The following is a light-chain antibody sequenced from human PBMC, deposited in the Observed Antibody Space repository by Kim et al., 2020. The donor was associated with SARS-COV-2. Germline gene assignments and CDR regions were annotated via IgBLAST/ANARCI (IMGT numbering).Light chain of an antibody. CDR1: SSNIGSNS. Sequence: QPVLTQAPSASGTPGQRLTISCSGSSSNIGSNSVNWYQQFPGAAPKLLIDSNTHRPSGVPDRFSGSKSGTSASLAISGLQSEDETDYYCAAWDDSLNGPVFGGVTQLTVL. CDR3: AAWDDSLNGPV. V-gene: IGLV1-44*01. CDR2: SNT. J-gene: IGLJ2*01.